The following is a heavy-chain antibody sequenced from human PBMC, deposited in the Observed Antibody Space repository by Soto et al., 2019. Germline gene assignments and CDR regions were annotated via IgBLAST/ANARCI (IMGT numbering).Heavy chain of an antibody. CDR2: FDPENDET. Sequence: ASVKVSCKVSGYTLSEVSIHWVRQTPGKGLEWMGGFDPENDETSYAQKFQGRVTLTEDTSTDTAYLELSSLRSEDTAIYYCAIAAYCSGATCYSGYNWFDPWGQGTQVTVSA. V-gene: IGHV1-24*01. CDR1: GYTLSEVS. D-gene: IGHD2-2*01. J-gene: IGHJ5*02. CDR3: AIAAYCSGATCYSGYNWFDP.